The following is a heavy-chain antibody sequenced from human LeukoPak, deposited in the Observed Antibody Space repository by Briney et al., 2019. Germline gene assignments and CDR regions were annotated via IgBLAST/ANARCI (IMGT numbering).Heavy chain of an antibody. V-gene: IGHV4-4*07. CDR3: ARVPDYYDSSGYYFDAFDI. CDR2: IYTSGST. CDR1: GXXXXSYY. Sequence: SGXXXXSYYWSWIRQPAGKGLEWIGRIYTSGSTNYNPSLKSRVTMSVDTSKNQFSLKLSSVTAADMAVYYCARVPDYYDSSGYYFDAFDIWGQGTMVTVSS. J-gene: IGHJ3*02. D-gene: IGHD3-22*01.